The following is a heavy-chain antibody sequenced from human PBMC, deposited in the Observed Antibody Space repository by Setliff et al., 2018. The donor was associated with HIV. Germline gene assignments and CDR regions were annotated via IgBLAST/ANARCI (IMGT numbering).Heavy chain of an antibody. V-gene: IGHV1-8*01. CDR1: GDTFNNYA. D-gene: IGHD3-10*01. CDR2: MHPHSGNT. Sequence: ASVKVSCKASGDTFNNYAIGWVRQAPGQGLEWMGWMHPHSGNTDYTQKFQGRVTMTRNTSISTAYMELSSLRSEDTAVYYCASYYGSGAHYPYYYYMDVWGKGTRSPSP. J-gene: IGHJ6*03. CDR3: ASYYGSGAHYPYYYYMDV.